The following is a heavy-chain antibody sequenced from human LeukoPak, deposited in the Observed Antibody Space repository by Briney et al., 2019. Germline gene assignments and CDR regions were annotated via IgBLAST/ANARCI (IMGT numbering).Heavy chain of an antibody. CDR2: IYYSGST. CDR3: ARIEDYGGNSVNY. V-gene: IGHV4-59*01. J-gene: IGHJ4*02. Sequence: PSETLSLTCTVSGGSISSYYWSWIRQPPGKGLEWIGYIYYSGSTNYNPSLKSRVTISVDTSKNQFSLKLSSVTAADTAVYYCARIEDYGGNSVNYWGQGTLVTASS. D-gene: IGHD4-23*01. CDR1: GGSISSYY.